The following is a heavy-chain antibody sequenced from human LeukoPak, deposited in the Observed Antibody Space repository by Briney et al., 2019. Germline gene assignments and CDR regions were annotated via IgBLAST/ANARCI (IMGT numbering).Heavy chain of an antibody. V-gene: IGHV3-30-3*01. CDR1: GFTFSSYA. Sequence: PGGSLRLSCAASGFTFSSYAMHWVRQAPGKGLEWVAVISYDGSNEYYADSVKGRFSISRDNSKNTLYLQMNSLKTEDTAVYYCTTLGLTGYYAFDYWGQGSLVTVSS. J-gene: IGHJ4*02. CDR2: ISYDGSNE. D-gene: IGHD3-9*01. CDR3: TTLGLTGYYAFDY.